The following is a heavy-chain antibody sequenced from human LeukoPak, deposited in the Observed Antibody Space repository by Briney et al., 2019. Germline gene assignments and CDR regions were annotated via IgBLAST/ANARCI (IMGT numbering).Heavy chain of an antibody. Sequence: SETLSLTCTVSGGSIRSSYYYWGWIRLPPGKGLEWIGSIYDSGSTYYNPSLKSRVTISVDTSKNQFSLKLNSVTAADTAVYYCARDLMRVAVAGLFVDWGQGTLVTVSS. V-gene: IGHV4-39*02. CDR3: ARDLMRVAVAGLFVD. CDR2: IYDSGST. D-gene: IGHD6-19*01. CDR1: GGSIRSSYYY. J-gene: IGHJ4*02.